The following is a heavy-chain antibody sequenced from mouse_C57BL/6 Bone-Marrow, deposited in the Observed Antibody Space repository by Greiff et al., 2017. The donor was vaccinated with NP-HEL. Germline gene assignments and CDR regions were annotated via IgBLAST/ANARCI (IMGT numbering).Heavy chain of an antibody. J-gene: IGHJ4*01. CDR1: GYTFTSYW. CDR3: ARSICYGYADPWLDY. Sequence: QVQLQQPGAELVKPGASVKMSCKASGYTFTSYWITWVKQRPGQGLEWIGDIYPGSGSTNYNEKFKGKATLTVDTSSSTAYMQLSSLTSEDSAVYCCARSICYGYADPWLDYWGPVTSVTVSS. V-gene: IGHV1-55*01. CDR2: IYPGSGST. D-gene: IGHD2-2*01.